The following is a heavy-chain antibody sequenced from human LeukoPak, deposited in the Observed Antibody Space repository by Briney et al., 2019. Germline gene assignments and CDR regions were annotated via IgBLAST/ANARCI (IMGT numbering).Heavy chain of an antibody. J-gene: IGHJ4*02. CDR3: ARASYSYDINGWVPFDY. D-gene: IGHD3-9*01. V-gene: IGHV4-61*02. Sequence: PSQTLSLTCTGSGNSISSGDNYWSWLGQPPGKGLEWIGRIYTSGCTNYNPSLKTRITISGDTSKNQFSLRLSSVTAADAAVYYCARASYSYDINGWVPFDYWGQGTLVTVS. CDR1: GNSISSGDNY. CDR2: IYTSGCT.